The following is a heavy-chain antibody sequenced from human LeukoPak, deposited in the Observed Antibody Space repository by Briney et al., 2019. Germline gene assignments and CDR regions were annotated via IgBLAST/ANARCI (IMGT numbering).Heavy chain of an antibody. CDR1: GGSFSGYY. CDR2: INHSGST. Sequence: PSETLSLTCAVYGGSFSGYYWSWIRQPPGKGLEWIGEINHSGSTNYNPSLKSRVTISVDTSKNQFSLKLSSVTAADTAVYYCARGARYYGSGTVGNYYMDVWGKGTTVTVSS. D-gene: IGHD3-10*01. J-gene: IGHJ6*03. CDR3: ARGARYYGSGTVGNYYMDV. V-gene: IGHV4-34*01.